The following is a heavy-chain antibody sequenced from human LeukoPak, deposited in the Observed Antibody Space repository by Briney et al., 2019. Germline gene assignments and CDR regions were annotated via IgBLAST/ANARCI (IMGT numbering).Heavy chain of an antibody. V-gene: IGHV3-74*01. D-gene: IGHD2-2*01. Sequence: GGSLRLSCTASGFTFSSYTMTWVRQAPGKGLVWVSRINSDGTTTAYADSVKGRFTISRDNAKNTLYLQMNSLRAEDTAVYSCARGDAYALNFWGQGTLVTVSS. CDR1: GFTFSSYT. CDR3: ARGDAYALNF. J-gene: IGHJ4*02. CDR2: INSDGTTT.